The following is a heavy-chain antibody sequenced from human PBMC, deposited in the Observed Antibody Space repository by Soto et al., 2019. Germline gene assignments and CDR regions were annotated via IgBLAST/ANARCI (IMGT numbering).Heavy chain of an antibody. V-gene: IGHV3-7*05. D-gene: IGHD2-2*01. CDR3: AKSLSAIPGDS. Sequence: GGSLRLSCAASGFTFSTYWMSWVRQGPGTGPEWVANIKQDGSERYYADSVKGRFTISRDNAKSSLYLQMTSLRAEDTAVYHCAKSLSAIPGDSWGQGTLVTAPQ. CDR1: GFTFSTYW. CDR2: IKQDGSER. J-gene: IGHJ4*02.